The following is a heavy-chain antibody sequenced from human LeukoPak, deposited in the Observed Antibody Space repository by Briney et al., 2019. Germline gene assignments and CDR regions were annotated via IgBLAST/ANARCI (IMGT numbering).Heavy chain of an antibody. Sequence: GGSLRLFCAASGDAFNSYGMHWVRQAPGKALEWLAIISHDGSNTYYADSVKGRITISRDNSKNTLYLQMNSLRAEDTAVYYCAKVRWGSDNALDSWGQGTLVTASS. CDR2: ISHDGSNT. CDR1: GDAFNSYG. V-gene: IGHV3-30*18. J-gene: IGHJ4*02. CDR3: AKVRWGSDNALDS. D-gene: IGHD3-16*01.